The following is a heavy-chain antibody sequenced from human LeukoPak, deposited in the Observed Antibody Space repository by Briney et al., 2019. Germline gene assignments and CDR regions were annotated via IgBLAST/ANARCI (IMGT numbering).Heavy chain of an antibody. Sequence: GASVKVCCKPSGYTFTGYYIHWVRQAPGQGLEWMGWINPSSGGTNYPQNFQGRVTMTRDTSLSTAYMEVSGLRSDDTAVYYCARGYSSSWSPFDYWGQGTLVTVSS. CDR3: ARGYSSSWSPFDY. J-gene: IGHJ4*02. CDR1: GYTFTGYY. CDR2: INPSSGGT. V-gene: IGHV1-2*02. D-gene: IGHD6-13*01.